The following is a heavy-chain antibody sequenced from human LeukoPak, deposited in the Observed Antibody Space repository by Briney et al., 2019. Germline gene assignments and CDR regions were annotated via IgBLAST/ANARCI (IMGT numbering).Heavy chain of an antibody. CDR2: INAYNGDT. CDR3: ARWGLVAPGTYYYYYMDV. J-gene: IGHJ6*03. Sequence: GASVKVSCKASGYTFTNYGVSWVRQAPGQGLEWMGWINAYNGDTHYAQNLQGRLTMTTDTSTGMAFMELRSLRPDDTAVYFCARWGLVAPGTYYYYYMDVWGRGTTVTVSS. V-gene: IGHV1-18*01. D-gene: IGHD2-2*01. CDR1: GYTFTNYG.